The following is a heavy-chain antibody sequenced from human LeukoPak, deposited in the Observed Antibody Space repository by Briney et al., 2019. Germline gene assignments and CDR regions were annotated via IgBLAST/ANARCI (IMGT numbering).Heavy chain of an antibody. CDR3: ARDTYDHDFWSGYYYGMDV. CDR2: ISGSSGII. D-gene: IGHD3-3*01. Sequence: GGSLRLSCAASGFTFNTYTMNWVRQAPGKGLEWVSYISGSSGIIDYADSVRGRFTISRDNAKNSLYLQMNSLRAEDTAVYYCARDTYDHDFWSGYYYGMDVWGQGTTVTVSS. CDR1: GFTFNTYT. V-gene: IGHV3-48*01. J-gene: IGHJ6*02.